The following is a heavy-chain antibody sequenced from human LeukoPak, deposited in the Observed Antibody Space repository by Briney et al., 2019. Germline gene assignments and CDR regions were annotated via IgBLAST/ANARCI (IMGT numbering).Heavy chain of an antibody. CDR3: ASGGWLQLAFDY. D-gene: IGHD5-24*01. Sequence: ASVKVSCKASGYTFTSYYMHWVRQAPGQGLEWMGIINPSGGSTSYAQKFQGRVTMTRDTATSTVYMELSSLRSEDTAVYYCASGGWLQLAFDYWGQGTLVTVSS. CDR2: INPSGGST. V-gene: IGHV1-46*03. J-gene: IGHJ4*02. CDR1: GYTFTSYY.